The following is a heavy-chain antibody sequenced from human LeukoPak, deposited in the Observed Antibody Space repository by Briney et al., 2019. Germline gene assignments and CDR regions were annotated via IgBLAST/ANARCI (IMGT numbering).Heavy chain of an antibody. CDR1: GESFSGYY. Sequence: SEALSLTCAVYGESFSGYYWSWIRQPPGKGLEWIGEINHSGSTNYNPSLKSRVTISVDTSKNQFSLKLSSVTAADTAVYYCGRVARQGYYFDYWGQGTLVTVSS. CDR3: GRVARQGYYFDY. V-gene: IGHV4-34*01. J-gene: IGHJ4*02. CDR2: INHSGST.